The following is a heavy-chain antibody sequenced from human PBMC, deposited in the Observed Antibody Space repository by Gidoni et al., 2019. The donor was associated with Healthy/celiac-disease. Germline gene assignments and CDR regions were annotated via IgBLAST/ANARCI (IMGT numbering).Heavy chain of an antibody. Sequence: QVQLQDSGPGLVKPSETLSLTCTASGRSISSYYWSWIRQPTGKGLEWIGYIYYSGSTNYNPSLKSRVTISVDTSKNQFSLKLSSVTAADTAVYYCARDTTAPLGAFDIWGQGTMVTVSS. V-gene: IGHV4-59*01. CDR3: ARDTTAPLGAFDI. D-gene: IGHD1-1*01. CDR2: IYYSGST. J-gene: IGHJ3*02. CDR1: GRSISSYY.